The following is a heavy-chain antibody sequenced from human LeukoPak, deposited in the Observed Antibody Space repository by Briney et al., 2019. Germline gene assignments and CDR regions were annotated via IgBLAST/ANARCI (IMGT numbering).Heavy chain of an antibody. CDR3: AKASGMAVAGTSSYYYYYYMDV. J-gene: IGHJ6*03. V-gene: IGHV3-20*04. CDR2: LNWNGGST. D-gene: IGHD6-19*01. Sequence: PGGSLRLSCAASGFTFDDYGMSWVRQPPGKGLEWVSGLNWNGGSTGYADSVKGRFTISRDNAKNSLYLQMNSLRAEDTALYYCAKASGMAVAGTSSYYYYYYMDVWGKGTTVTISS. CDR1: GFTFDDYG.